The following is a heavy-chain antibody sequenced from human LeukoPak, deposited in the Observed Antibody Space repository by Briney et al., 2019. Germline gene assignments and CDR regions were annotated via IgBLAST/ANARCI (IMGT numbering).Heavy chain of an antibody. J-gene: IGHJ4*02. D-gene: IGHD6-13*01. CDR3: ARDSAGNDY. V-gene: IGHV3-7*01. CDR2: IKQDGSEK. Sequence: PGGSPRLSCAASGFTFSTYWMSRVRQAPGKGLEWVANIKQDGSEKYYVDPVKGRFTISRDNAKNSLYLQMNSLRAEDTAMYYCARDSAGNDYWGQGTLVTVSS. CDR1: GFTFSTYW.